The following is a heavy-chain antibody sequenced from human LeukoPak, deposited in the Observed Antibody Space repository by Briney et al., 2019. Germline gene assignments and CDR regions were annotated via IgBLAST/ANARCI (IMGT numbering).Heavy chain of an antibody. V-gene: IGHV1-69*13. Sequence: GASVKVSCKASGGTFSSCAISWVRQAPGQGLEWMGGIIPIFGTANYAQKFQGRVTITADESTSTAYMELSSLRSEDTAVYYCARDRIAVAGTGGHNWFDPWGQGTLVTVSS. CDR1: GGTFSSCA. J-gene: IGHJ5*02. CDR2: IIPIFGTA. D-gene: IGHD6-19*01. CDR3: ARDRIAVAGTGGHNWFDP.